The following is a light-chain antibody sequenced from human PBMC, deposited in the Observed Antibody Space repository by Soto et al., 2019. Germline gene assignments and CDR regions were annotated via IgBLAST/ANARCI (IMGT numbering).Light chain of an antibody. J-gene: IGKJ5*01. Sequence: IVMTQSPDSLAVSLGERATINCKSIQSLLSSSNNKNFLSXYXXKXGQPPKLLVYWATTRNSGVPDPFSGSGSGAHSNLTISSLKAEDVAVYYCQQYYHSPITFGQGTRLEIK. CDR2: WAT. V-gene: IGKV4-1*01. CDR3: QQYYHSPIT. CDR1: QSLLSSSNNKNF.